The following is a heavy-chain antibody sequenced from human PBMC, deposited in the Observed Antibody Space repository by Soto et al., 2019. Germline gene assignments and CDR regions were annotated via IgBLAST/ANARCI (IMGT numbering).Heavy chain of an antibody. CDR3: AKGGRLRLGEAFDY. CDR1: GFTFTSSG. Sequence: GGSLRLSCAASGFTFTSSGMPWVRQAPGKGLEWVAVISYDGSNKYYADSVKGRFTISRDNSKNTLYLQMNSLRAEDTAVYYCAKGGRLRLGEAFDYWGQGTLVTVSS. J-gene: IGHJ4*02. CDR2: ISYDGSNK. D-gene: IGHD3-16*01. V-gene: IGHV3-30*18.